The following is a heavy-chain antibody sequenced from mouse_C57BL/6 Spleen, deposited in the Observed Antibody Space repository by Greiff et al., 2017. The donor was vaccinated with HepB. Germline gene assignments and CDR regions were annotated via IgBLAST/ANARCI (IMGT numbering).Heavy chain of an antibody. CDR2: IDPETGGT. CDR1: GYTFTDYE. Sequence: VKLQESGAELVRPGASVTLSCKASGYTFTDYEMHWVKQTPVHGLEWIGAIDPETGGTAYNQKFKGKAILTADKSSSTAYMELRSLTSEDSAVYYCTRSVVPNYYAMDYWGQGTSVTVSS. V-gene: IGHV1-15*01. J-gene: IGHJ4*01. D-gene: IGHD1-1*01. CDR3: TRSVVPNYYAMDY.